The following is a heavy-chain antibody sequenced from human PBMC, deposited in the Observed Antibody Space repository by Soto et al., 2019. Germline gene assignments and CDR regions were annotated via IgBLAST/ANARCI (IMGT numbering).Heavy chain of an antibody. J-gene: IGHJ5*02. D-gene: IGHD2-21*02. CDR1: GGSISSGGYS. Sequence: QLQLQESGSGLVKPSQTLSLTCAVSGGSISSGGYSWSWIRQPPGKGLEWIGYIYHSGSTYYNPSLKSRVTISVDRSKHQFSLKLSSVTAADTAVYYCARGIVVVTATRMYNWFDPWGQGTLVTVSS. V-gene: IGHV4-30-2*01. CDR3: ARGIVVVTATRMYNWFDP. CDR2: IYHSGST.